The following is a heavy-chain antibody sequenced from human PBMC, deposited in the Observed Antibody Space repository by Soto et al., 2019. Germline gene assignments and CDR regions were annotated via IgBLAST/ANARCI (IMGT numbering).Heavy chain of an antibody. V-gene: IGHV3-30*04. D-gene: IGHD1-26*01. J-gene: IGHJ4*02. Sequence: QVQLVESGGSVVQPGRSLRLSCATSGFTFSTFAMHWVRQAPGKGLEWVAHISYDGSEKDYADSVKGRFTISRDNSDNTLFLQMNSLTSEDTGVYYCARGPESGDFWGQGTLVTVPS. CDR3: ARGPESGDF. CDR2: ISYDGSEK. CDR1: GFTFSTFA.